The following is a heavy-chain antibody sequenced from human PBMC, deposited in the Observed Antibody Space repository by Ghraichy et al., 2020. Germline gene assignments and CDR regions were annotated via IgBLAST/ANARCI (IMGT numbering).Heavy chain of an antibody. CDR2: IKNDGSTI. Sequence: WGSLRLSCAAPGFTFSGSWMHWVRQAPGKGLVWVSRIKNDGSTIVYADSVKGRFTISRDNAKKTLYLQMNSLRAEDTALYYCAKSDHFDTWGPGTLVTVSS. D-gene: IGHD2-21*02. CDR1: GFTFSGSW. J-gene: IGHJ4*02. V-gene: IGHV3-74*01. CDR3: AKSDHFDT.